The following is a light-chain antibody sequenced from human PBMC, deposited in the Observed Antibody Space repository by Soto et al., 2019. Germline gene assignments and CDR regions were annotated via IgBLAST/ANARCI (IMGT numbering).Light chain of an antibody. V-gene: IGLV1-40*01. Sequence: QSVLTQPPSASGAPGQRVTISCSGTSSNIGAGYDVHWYHQVPGTAPKLLIYGNNNRPSGVPDRFSGSRSGTSASLAITGLQAEDEADYYCQSFDTSLRGSVFGGGTQLTVL. CDR2: GNN. CDR3: QSFDTSLRGSV. CDR1: SSNIGAGYD. J-gene: IGLJ3*02.